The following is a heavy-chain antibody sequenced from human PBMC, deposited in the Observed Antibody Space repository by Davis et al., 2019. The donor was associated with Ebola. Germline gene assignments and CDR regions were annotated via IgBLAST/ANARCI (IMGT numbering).Heavy chain of an antibody. J-gene: IGHJ6*02. CDR1: GFTFSSYG. V-gene: IGHV3-30*03. CDR2: ISYDGSNK. D-gene: IGHD3-10*01. CDR3: ARGPLGGQGMDV. Sequence: GESLKISCAASGFTFSSYGMHWVRQAPGKGLEWVAVISYDGSNKYYADSVKGRFTIPRDNSKNTLYLQMNSLRAEDTAVYYCARGPLGGQGMDVWGQGTTVTVSS.